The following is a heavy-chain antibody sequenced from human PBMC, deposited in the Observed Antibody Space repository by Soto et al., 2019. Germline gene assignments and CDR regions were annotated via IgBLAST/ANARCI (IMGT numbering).Heavy chain of an antibody. CDR3: ARDPTFVSANDMITVGEGGTTDY. J-gene: IGHJ4*02. CDR1: GGTFSSYT. V-gene: IGHV1-69*08. Sequence: QVQLVQSGAEVKKPGSSVKVSCKASGGTFSSYTISWVRQAPGQGLEWMGRIIPILGIANYAQKFQGRVTITADKSTSTAYMELSSLRSEDTAVYYCARDPTFVSANDMITVGEGGTTDYWGQGTLVTVSS. D-gene: IGHD3-16*01. CDR2: IIPILGIA.